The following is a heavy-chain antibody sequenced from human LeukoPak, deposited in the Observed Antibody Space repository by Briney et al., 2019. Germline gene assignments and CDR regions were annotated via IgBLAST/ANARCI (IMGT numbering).Heavy chain of an antibody. CDR2: IYYSGST. V-gene: IGHV4-59*08. D-gene: IGHD6-19*01. J-gene: IGHJ4*02. CDR1: GGSMSPYH. CDR3: ARAVSGRFDY. Sequence: PSETLSLTCTVSGGSMSPYHWGWIRQPPGKGLEWTGYIYYSGSTNYNPSLNSRGTISVDTSKNQFSLRLSSVTAADTAMYYCARAVSGRFDYWGQGTLVTVSS.